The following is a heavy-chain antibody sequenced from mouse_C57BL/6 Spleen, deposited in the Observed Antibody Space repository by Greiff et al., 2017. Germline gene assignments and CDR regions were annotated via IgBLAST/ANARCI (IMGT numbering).Heavy chain of an antibody. CDR3: ARWTDYYGSSYGYFDY. V-gene: IGHV1-82*01. J-gene: IGHJ2*01. Sequence: QVQLQQSGPELVKPGASVKISCKASGYAFSSSWMNWVKQRPGKGLEWIGRIYPGDGDTNYNGKFKGKATLTADKSSSTAYMQLSSLTSEDSAVYFCARWTDYYGSSYGYFDYWGQGTTLTVSS. D-gene: IGHD1-1*01. CDR2: IYPGDGDT. CDR1: GYAFSSSW.